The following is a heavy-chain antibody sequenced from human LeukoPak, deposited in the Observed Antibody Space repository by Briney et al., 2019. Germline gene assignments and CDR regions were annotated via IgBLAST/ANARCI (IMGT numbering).Heavy chain of an antibody. D-gene: IGHD4-17*01. CDR1: GFTFSSYG. J-gene: IGHJ4*02. CDR3: AKARGTGYGDYVIFDY. CDR2: ISGSGGDT. V-gene: IGHV3-23*01. Sequence: GGSLRLSCAASGFTFSSYGMAWVRQAPGKGLEWVSSISGSGGDTYYADSVKGHFTISRDNSKNTLFLQMNSLRAEDTAVYYCAKARGTGYGDYVIFDYWGQGTLVTVSS.